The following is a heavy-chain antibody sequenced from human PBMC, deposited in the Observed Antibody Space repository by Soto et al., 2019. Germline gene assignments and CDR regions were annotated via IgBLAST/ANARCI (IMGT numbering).Heavy chain of an antibody. J-gene: IGHJ6*02. CDR1: GYTFTSYA. CDR3: ARAARLSPFHDYGDPPTPVGYYYGMDV. V-gene: IGHV1-3*01. CDR2: INAGNGNT. Sequence: GASVKVSCKASGYTFTSYAMHWVRQAPGQRLEWMGWINAGNGNTKYSQKFQGRVTITRDTSASTAYMELSSLRSEDTAVYYCARAARLSPFHDYGDPPTPVGYYYGMDVWGQGTTVTVSS. D-gene: IGHD4-17*01.